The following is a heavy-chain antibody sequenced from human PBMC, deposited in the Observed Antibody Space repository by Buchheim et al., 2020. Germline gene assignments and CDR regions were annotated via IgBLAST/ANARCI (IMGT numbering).Heavy chain of an antibody. CDR3: AAFNPLNPGYCSTSNCYVLDY. CDR1: GGTFNSYA. D-gene: IGHD2-2*01. J-gene: IGHJ4*02. Sequence: QVQLVQSGAEVKKPGSSVKVSCKASGGTFNSYAISWVRQAPGQGFEWMGGIIARFGTANYPQKFQDRVPITADKSTSTAYMELSSLGSEDTAVYYCAAFNPLNPGYCSTSNCYVLDYWGQGTL. V-gene: IGHV1-69*06. CDR2: IIARFGTA.